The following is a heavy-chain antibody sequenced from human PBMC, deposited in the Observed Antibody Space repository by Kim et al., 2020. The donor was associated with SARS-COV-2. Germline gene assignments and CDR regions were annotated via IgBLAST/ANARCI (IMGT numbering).Heavy chain of an antibody. Sequence: GESLKISCKGSGYSFTSYWIGWVRQMPGKGLEWMGIIYPGDSDTRYSPSFQGQVTISADKSISTAYLQWSSLKASDTAMYYCATTSWVRGVILDYWGQGTLVTVSS. CDR3: ATTSWVRGVILDY. J-gene: IGHJ4*02. CDR1: GYSFTSYW. V-gene: IGHV5-51*01. CDR2: IYPGDSDT. D-gene: IGHD3-10*01.